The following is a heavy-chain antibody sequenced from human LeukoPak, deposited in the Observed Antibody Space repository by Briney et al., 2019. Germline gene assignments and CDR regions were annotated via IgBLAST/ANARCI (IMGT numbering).Heavy chain of an antibody. J-gene: IGHJ4*02. D-gene: IGHD6-13*01. CDR1: GFSFSSYW. CDR2: IRSKANSYAT. Sequence: GGSLRLSCAASGFSFSSYWMSWVRQASGKGLEWVGRIRSKANSYATAYAASVKGRFTISRDDSKNTAYLQMNSLKTEDTAVYYCTSDRIAAAGRIDYWGQGTLVTVSS. V-gene: IGHV3-73*01. CDR3: TSDRIAAAGRIDY.